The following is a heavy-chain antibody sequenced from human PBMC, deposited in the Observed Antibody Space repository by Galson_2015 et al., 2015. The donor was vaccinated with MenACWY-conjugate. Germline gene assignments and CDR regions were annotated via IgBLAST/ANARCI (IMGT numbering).Heavy chain of an antibody. CDR1: GFPFSLYS. J-gene: IGHJ4*02. Sequence: SLRLSCAASGFPFSLYSMNWVRQAPGKGLEWVSYITSDSNTIFYADSVKGRFTISRDNAKNSLYLQMNSLRAEDTAVYYCARDRPNSGYDSDYWGQGTLITVSS. V-gene: IGHV3-48*04. D-gene: IGHD5-12*01. CDR2: ITSDSNTI. CDR3: ARDRPNSGYDSDY.